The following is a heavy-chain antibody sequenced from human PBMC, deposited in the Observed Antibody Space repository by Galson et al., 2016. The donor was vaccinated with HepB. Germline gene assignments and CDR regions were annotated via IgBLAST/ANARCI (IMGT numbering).Heavy chain of an antibody. D-gene: IGHD6-13*01. J-gene: IGHJ6*02. V-gene: IGHV5-51*03. CDR3: ARRTAAGTIDYYYYGMDV. Sequence: QSGAEVKKPGESLKISCKGSGSSFTRYWIGWVRQMPGKGLEWMGIIYPGDSDTRYSPSFQGQVTISADKSISTAFLQWSSLKASDTAMYYCARRTAAGTIDYYYYGMDVWGQGTTVTVSS. CDR2: IYPGDSDT. CDR1: GSSFTRYW.